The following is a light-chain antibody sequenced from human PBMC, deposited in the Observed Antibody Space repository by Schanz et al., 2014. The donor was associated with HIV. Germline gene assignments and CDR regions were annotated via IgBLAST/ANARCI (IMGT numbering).Light chain of an antibody. V-gene: IGLV2-14*03. CDR2: DVS. CDR1: SGDVGSYNY. CDR3: ISYTRDTVL. Sequence: QSALTQPASVSGSPGQSISISCTGTSGDVGSYNYVSWYQQHPGKAPKLMIYDVSNRPSGVSSRFSGSKSGNTASLTISGLQAEDEADYYCISYTRDTVLFGGGTKLTVL. J-gene: IGLJ2*01.